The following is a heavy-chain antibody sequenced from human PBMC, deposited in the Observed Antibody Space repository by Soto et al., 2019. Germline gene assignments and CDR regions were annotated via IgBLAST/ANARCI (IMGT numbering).Heavy chain of an antibody. D-gene: IGHD6-6*01. CDR2: IYNTGSA. CDR1: GDSIRSGGYY. J-gene: IGHJ5*02. CDR3: ARGLPQLVASYWFDP. V-gene: IGHV4-31*03. Sequence: QVQLQESGPGLVKPSQTLSLTCTVSGDSIRSGGYYWTWIRQHPGKGLEWIGYIYNTGSAYYRPSLKSRLTMSVDTTKNQLSLKLTSMTAADTAVYYCARGLPQLVASYWFDPWGQGALVTVSS.